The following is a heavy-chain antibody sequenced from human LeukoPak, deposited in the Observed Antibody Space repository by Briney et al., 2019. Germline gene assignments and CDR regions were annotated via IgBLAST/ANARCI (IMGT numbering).Heavy chain of an antibody. D-gene: IGHD3-22*01. CDR2: IYTSGST. CDR3: ARRNYYDSSGPLIDY. Sequence: SETLSLTCTVSGGSISSYYWSWIRQPAGKGLEWIGRIYTSGSTNYNPSLKSRVTMSVDTSKNQFSLKLSSVTAADTAVYYCARRNYYDSSGPLIDYWGQGTLVTVSS. J-gene: IGHJ4*02. CDR1: GGSISSYY. V-gene: IGHV4-4*07.